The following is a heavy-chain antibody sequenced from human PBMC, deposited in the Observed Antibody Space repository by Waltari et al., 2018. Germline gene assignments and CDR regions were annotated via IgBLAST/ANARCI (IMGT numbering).Heavy chain of an antibody. CDR2: IYYSGST. V-gene: IGHV4-39*07. D-gene: IGHD1-26*01. J-gene: IGHJ4*02. Sequence: QLQLQESGPGLVKPSETLSLTCTVSGGSISSSSYYWGWIHQPPGKGLEWIGSIYYSGSTYYNPSLKSRVTIAVDTSKNQFSLKLSSVTAADTAVYYCARIVGARAYFDYWGQGTLVTVSS. CDR3: ARIVGARAYFDY. CDR1: GGSISSSSYY.